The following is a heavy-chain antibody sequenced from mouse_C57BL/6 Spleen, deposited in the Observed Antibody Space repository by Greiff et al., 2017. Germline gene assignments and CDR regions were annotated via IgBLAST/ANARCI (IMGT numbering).Heavy chain of an antibody. CDR2: IRSKSNNYAT. Sequence: GGGLVQPKGSLKLSCAASGFSFNTYAMNWVRQAPGKGLEWVARIRSKSNNYATYYADSVKDRFTISRDDSESMLYLQMNNLKTEDTAMYYCVRQGIYGNDYWGQGTTLTVSS. V-gene: IGHV10-1*01. J-gene: IGHJ2*01. D-gene: IGHD2-1*01. CDR1: GFSFNTYA. CDR3: VRQGIYGNDY.